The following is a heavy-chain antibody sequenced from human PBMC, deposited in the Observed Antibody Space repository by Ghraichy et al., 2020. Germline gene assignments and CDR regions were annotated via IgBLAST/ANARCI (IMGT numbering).Heavy chain of an antibody. Sequence: GESLNISCAASGFTFSSYAMHWVRQAPGKGLEWVAVISYDGSNKYYADSVKGRFTISRDNSKNTLYLQMNSLRAEDTAVYYCARETQQWLAHFDYWGQGTLVTVSS. J-gene: IGHJ4*02. CDR3: ARETQQWLAHFDY. CDR1: GFTFSSYA. D-gene: IGHD6-19*01. V-gene: IGHV3-30*04. CDR2: ISYDGSNK.